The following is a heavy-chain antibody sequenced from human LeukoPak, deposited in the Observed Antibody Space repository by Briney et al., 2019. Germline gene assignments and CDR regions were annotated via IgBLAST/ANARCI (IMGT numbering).Heavy chain of an antibody. CDR1: GGSSPSGDIF. CDR2: MHYSGDT. V-gene: IGHV4-61*08. Sequence: SETLSLTCAASGGSSPSGDIFWSWIRQPPGKGLEWIGSMHYSGDTKYNPSLKSRVSLSIDTSKQQFSLRLSSVTAADTAVYYCARDLELERNRWNYFESWVQGCLVTVSS. D-gene: IGHD1-1*01. J-gene: IGHJ4*02. CDR3: ARDLELERNRWNYFES.